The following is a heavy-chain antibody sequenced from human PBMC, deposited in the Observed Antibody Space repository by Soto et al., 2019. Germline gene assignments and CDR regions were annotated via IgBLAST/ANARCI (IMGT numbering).Heavy chain of an antibody. CDR3: ARDRVGAGDWFDP. V-gene: IGHV1-2*02. CDR1: GYTFTGYY. J-gene: IGHJ5*02. CDR2: INPNSGGT. D-gene: IGHD2-15*01. Sequence: ASVKVPCKASGYTFTGYYMHWVRQAPGQGLEWMGWINPNSGGTNYAQKFQGRVTMTRDTSISTAYMELSRLRSDDTAVYYCARDRVGAGDWFDPWGQGTLVTLSA.